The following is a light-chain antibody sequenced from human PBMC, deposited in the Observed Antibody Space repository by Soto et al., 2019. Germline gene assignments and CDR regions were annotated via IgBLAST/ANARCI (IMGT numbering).Light chain of an antibody. CDR3: MQALQTPFT. J-gene: IGKJ4*01. Sequence: DIVMTQSPLSLPVTPGEPASISCRSSQSLLHSNGYNYLDWYLQKPGQSPQLLIYLGSNRASGVHDRFSGSGSGTDFTLKISRVEAEDVGVYYCMQALQTPFTFGGGTKVEIK. V-gene: IGKV2-28*01. CDR1: QSLLHSNGYNY. CDR2: LGS.